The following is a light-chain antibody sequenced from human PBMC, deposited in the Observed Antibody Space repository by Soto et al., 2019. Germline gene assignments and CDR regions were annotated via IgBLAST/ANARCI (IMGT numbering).Light chain of an antibody. CDR1: SSDVGSYNL. J-gene: IGLJ2*01. CDR3: CSYAGSSTAVV. CDR2: EGS. Sequence: QSALTQPASVSGSPGQSITISCTGTSSDVGSYNLLSWYQQHPGNAPKLIIYEGSKRPSGVSNRFSGSKSGNTASLTISGLQAEDEADYYCCSYAGSSTAVVFGGGTKLTVL. V-gene: IGLV2-23*01.